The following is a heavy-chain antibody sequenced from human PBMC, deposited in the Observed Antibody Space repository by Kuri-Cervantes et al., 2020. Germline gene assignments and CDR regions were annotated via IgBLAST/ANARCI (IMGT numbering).Heavy chain of an antibody. Sequence: GESLKISCAASGFTVSSNYMSWVRQAPGKGLEWVSVTYSGGSTYYADSVKDRFTISRDNAKNSLYLQMNSLRAEDTALYYCTRDYCDYWGQGTLVTVSS. CDR1: GFTVSSNY. V-gene: IGHV3-66*01. J-gene: IGHJ4*02. CDR2: TYSGGST. CDR3: TRDYCDY.